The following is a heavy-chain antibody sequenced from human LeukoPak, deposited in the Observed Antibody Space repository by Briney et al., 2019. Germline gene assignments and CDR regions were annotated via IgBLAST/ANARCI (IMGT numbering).Heavy chain of an antibody. CDR3: ARDQQWLVPWFDP. V-gene: IGHV3-21*01. J-gene: IGHJ5*02. CDR2: ISSSSSYI. CDR1: GFTFSSYS. Sequence: PGGSLRLSCAASGFTFSSYSMNWVRQAPGKGLEWVSSISSSSSYIYYADSVKGRFTISRDNAKNSLYLQMNSLRAEDTAVYYCARDQQWLVPWFDPWGQGTLVTVSS. D-gene: IGHD6-19*01.